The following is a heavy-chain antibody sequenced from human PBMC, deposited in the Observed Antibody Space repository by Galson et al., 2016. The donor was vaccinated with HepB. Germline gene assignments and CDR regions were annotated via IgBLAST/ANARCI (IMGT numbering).Heavy chain of an antibody. CDR1: GFSLPTSGVG. V-gene: IGHV2-5*02. D-gene: IGHD3-10*01. CDR3: THIKVWDASGSYPDKGPYFDY. J-gene: IGHJ4*02. Sequence: PALVKPTQTLTLTCTFSGFSLPTSGVGVGWIRQPPGKALEWLALIYWDADKRCSPSLKTRLTITRDTSKNQVLLTMTNMDPVDTATYYCTHIKVWDASGSYPDKGPYFDYWGQGTLVTVSS. CDR2: IYWDADK.